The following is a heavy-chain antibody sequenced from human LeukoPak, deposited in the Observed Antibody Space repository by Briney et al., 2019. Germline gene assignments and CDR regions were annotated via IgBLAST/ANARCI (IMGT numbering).Heavy chain of an antibody. J-gene: IGHJ4*02. CDR1: GFTFSSYE. CDR3: AKSDTPWGSWYYFEY. CDR2: ISSSGSTI. D-gene: IGHD6-13*01. V-gene: IGHV3-48*03. Sequence: GGSLRLSCAASGFTFSSYEMNWVRQAPGKGLEWVSYISSSGSTIYYADSVKGRFTISRDNAKNSLYLQMNSLRAEDTAVYYCAKSDTPWGSWYYFEYWGQGTLVTVSS.